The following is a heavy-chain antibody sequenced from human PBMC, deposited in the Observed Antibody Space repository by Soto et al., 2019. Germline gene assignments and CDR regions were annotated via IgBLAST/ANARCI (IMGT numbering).Heavy chain of an antibody. V-gene: IGHV3-30-3*01. Sequence: QVQLVESGGGVVQPGRSLRLSCAVSGFTFSNYAMHWVSQAPGKGLEWVAIVSHDGNNQYYADSAKGRFTISRDNSENTLYLQMNSLRTEDTAVFYCARDGATQMWRPWYFDLWGRGTLVTVSS. CDR2: VSHDGNNQ. D-gene: IGHD2-21*01. J-gene: IGHJ2*01. CDR1: GFTFSNYA. CDR3: ARDGATQMWRPWYFDL.